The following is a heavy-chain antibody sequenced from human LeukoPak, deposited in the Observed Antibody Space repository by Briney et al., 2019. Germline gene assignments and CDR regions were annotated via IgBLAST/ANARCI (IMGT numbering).Heavy chain of an antibody. V-gene: IGHV4-59*01. CDR2: IYYSGST. D-gene: IGHD5-24*01. Sequence: SETLSLTCTVSGGSISSYYWSWIRQPPGKGLEWIGYIYYSGSTNYNPSLKSRVTISIDTSKNQFSLKLSSVTAADTAVYYCARGPGMATIKDWGQGTLVTVSS. CDR3: ARGPGMATIKD. CDR1: GGSISSYY. J-gene: IGHJ4*02.